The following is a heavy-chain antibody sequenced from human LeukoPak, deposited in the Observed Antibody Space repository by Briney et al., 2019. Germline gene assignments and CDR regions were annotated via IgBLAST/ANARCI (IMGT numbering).Heavy chain of an antibody. V-gene: IGHV3-74*01. CDR3: ARGHHYYDSSAYYY. Sequence: GRSLRLSCAASGFTFISYWMHWVRQAPRKWLVWVSRINSDGSTTSYAASVKGRFTISRDTAKNTLYLQMNSLRAEDTAVYYCARGHHYYDSSAYYYWGQGTLVTVSS. CDR2: INSDGSTT. J-gene: IGHJ4*02. D-gene: IGHD3-22*01. CDR1: GFTFISYW.